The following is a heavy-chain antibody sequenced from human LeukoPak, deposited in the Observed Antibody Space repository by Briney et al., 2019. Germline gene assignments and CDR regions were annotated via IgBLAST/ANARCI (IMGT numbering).Heavy chain of an antibody. V-gene: IGHV4-31*03. Sequence: PSETLSLTCTVSGGSISSGGYYWSWIRQRPGKGLEWIGYISYSGSTYYNPSLKSRLTISVDTSKNQFSLKLSSVTAADTAVYYCARTPNTCGGDCYPDYWGQGTLVTVSS. D-gene: IGHD2-21*02. CDR3: ARTPNTCGGDCYPDY. CDR1: GGSISSGGYY. J-gene: IGHJ4*02. CDR2: ISYSGST.